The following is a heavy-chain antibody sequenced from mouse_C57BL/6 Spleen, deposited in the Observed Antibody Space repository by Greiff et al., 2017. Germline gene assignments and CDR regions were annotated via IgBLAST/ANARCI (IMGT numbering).Heavy chain of an antibody. V-gene: IGHV1-15*01. CDR3: ARLRVGGDYWFAY. CDR1: GYTFTDYD. D-gene: IGHD2-13*01. CDR2: IDPETGGT. J-gene: IGHJ3*01. Sequence: VQLQQSGAELVRPGAPVTLSCKAPGYTFTDYDMHWVKQTPVHGLEWIGAIDPETGGTDYNQKFKGKAILTADKSSSTAYMELRSLTSEDSAVYYCARLRVGGDYWFAYWGQGTLVTVSA.